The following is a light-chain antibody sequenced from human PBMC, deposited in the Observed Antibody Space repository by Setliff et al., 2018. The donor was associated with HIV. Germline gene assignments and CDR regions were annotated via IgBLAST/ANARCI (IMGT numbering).Light chain of an antibody. CDR3: CSYAGSYKV. V-gene: IGLV2-11*01. J-gene: IGLJ1*01. Sequence: QSALTQPRSVSGSPGQSVTISCTGTSSDVGGYNYVSWYQQHPGKAPELMIYDVSKRPSGVPDRFSGSKSGYTASLTISGLQAEDEADYYCCSYAGSYKVFGTGTKVTVL. CDR2: DVS. CDR1: SSDVGGYNY.